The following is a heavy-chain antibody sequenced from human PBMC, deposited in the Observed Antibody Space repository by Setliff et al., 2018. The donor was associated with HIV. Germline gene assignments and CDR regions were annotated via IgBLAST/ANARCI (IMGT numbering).Heavy chain of an antibody. J-gene: IGHJ4*02. CDR2: INPSNDAT. D-gene: IGHD6-19*01. Sequence: ASVKVSCKASGYSFTTNYMHWVRQAPGQGLEWMGIINPSNDATNYAQKLQGRVTMTTDTSTSTAYMELRSLRSHDTAVYYCARDPNTGWYYLDFWGPGTLVTVSS. CDR1: GYSFTTNY. CDR3: ARDPNTGWYYLDF. V-gene: IGHV1-46*01.